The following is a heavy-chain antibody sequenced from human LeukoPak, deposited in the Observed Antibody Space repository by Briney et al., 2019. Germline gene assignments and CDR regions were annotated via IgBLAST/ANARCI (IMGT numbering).Heavy chain of an antibody. CDR1: GFTLSTYA. V-gene: IGHV3-23*01. D-gene: IGHD1-20*01. J-gene: IGHJ4*02. CDR3: AKDGYNWIAFDD. CDR2: ISGTGFTT. Sequence: GGSLRLSCAASGFTLSTYAMHWVRQAPGKGLEWVAYISGTGFTTYYADSVKGRFTISSDSPKNTLFLQMNSLRAEDTAIYYCAKDGYNWIAFDDWGQGTLVTVSS.